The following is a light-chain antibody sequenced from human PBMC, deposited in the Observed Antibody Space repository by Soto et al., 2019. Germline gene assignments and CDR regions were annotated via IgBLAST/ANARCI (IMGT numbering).Light chain of an antibody. CDR3: SSYTGSNDPYV. V-gene: IGLV2-8*01. CDR1: SSDVGGYNY. J-gene: IGLJ1*01. Sequence: QSALTQPPSASGSPGQSVTISCTGTSSDVGGYNYVSWYQQHPGKAPKLMIYEVSKRPSGVPDRFSGSRVGNTASLTVSGLQAEYEADYYCSSYTGSNDPYVFGTGTKLTVL. CDR2: EVS.